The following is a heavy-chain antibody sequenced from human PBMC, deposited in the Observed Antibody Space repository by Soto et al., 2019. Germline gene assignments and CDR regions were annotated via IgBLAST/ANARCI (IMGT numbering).Heavy chain of an antibody. CDR2: ISGSGDRT. J-gene: IGHJ4*02. CDR1: GFTFSSYA. D-gene: IGHD2-2*01. V-gene: IGHV3-23*01. CDR3: AEIRGYCSSTSCYDDY. Sequence: HPGGSLRLSCVASGFTFSSYAMNWVRQAPGKGLEWVSAISGSGDRTYYADSVRGRFTISRDNSKNTLYLQMNSLRAEDTAVYYCAEIRGYCSSTSCYDDYWGQGTRVTVSS.